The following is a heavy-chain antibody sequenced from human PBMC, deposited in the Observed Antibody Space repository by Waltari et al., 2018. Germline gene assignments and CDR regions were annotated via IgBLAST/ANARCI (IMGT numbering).Heavy chain of an antibody. CDR3: ASAACSGGSCIPKGFDY. CDR1: GGTFSSYA. D-gene: IGHD2-15*01. J-gene: IGHJ4*02. Sequence: QVQLVQSGAEVKKPGSSVKVSCKASGGTFSSYAISWVRQAPGQGLEWMGRIIPIFGTANDAQKFQGRVTITADKSTSTAYMELSSLRSEDTAVYYCASAACSGGSCIPKGFDYWGQGTLVTVSS. V-gene: IGHV1-69*13. CDR2: IIPIFGTA.